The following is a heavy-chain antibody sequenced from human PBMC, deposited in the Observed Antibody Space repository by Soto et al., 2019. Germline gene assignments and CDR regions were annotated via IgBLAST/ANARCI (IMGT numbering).Heavy chain of an antibody. Sequence: TGGSLRLSCAASGFTFSSYAMHWVRQAPGKGLEWVAVISYDGSNKYYADSVKGRFTISRDNSKNTLYLQMNSLRAEDTAVYYCARGRGIYDSSGYYYNYFDYWGQGTLVTVSS. CDR3: ARGRGIYDSSGYYYNYFDY. CDR2: ISYDGSNK. V-gene: IGHV3-30-3*01. CDR1: GFTFSSYA. D-gene: IGHD3-22*01. J-gene: IGHJ4*02.